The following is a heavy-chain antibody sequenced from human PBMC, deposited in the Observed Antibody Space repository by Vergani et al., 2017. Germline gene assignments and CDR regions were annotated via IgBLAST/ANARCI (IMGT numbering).Heavy chain of an antibody. V-gene: IGHV4-34*01. J-gene: IGHJ5*02. CDR1: GGSFSGYY. Sequence: QVQLQQWGAGLLKPSETLSLTCAVYGGSFSGYYWSWLRQPPGKGLEWIGEINHSGSTNYNPSLKSRVTISVDTSKTQFSLRLSSVTAAGTAVYYCARGGRAMVTRWFDPWGQGTLVTVSS. CDR3: ARGGRAMVTRWFDP. CDR2: INHSGST. D-gene: IGHD5-18*01.